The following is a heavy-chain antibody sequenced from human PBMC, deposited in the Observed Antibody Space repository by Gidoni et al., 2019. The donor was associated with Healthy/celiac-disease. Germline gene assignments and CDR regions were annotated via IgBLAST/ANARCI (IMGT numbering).Heavy chain of an antibody. D-gene: IGHD3-10*01. V-gene: IGHV3-30*18. J-gene: IGHJ4*02. CDR1: GFPFSSYG. CDR3: AKDSTNYYGSGSTTPYYFDY. Sequence: QVQLVESGGGVVQPGRSLRLSCAAPGFPFSSYGMPWVRQAPGKGLEWVAVISYDGSNKYYADSVKGRFTISRDNSKNTLYLQMNSLRAEDTAVYYCAKDSTNYYGSGSTTPYYFDYWGQGTLVTVSS. CDR2: ISYDGSNK.